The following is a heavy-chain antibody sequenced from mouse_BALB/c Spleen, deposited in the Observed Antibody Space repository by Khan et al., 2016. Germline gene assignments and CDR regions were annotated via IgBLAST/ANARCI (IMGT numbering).Heavy chain of an antibody. CDR1: GYSITSDYA. D-gene: IGHD2-1*01. CDR2: ISYSGST. J-gene: IGHJ2*01. CDR3: ASRNYGNLYYFDY. V-gene: IGHV3-2*02. Sequence: EVQLQESGPGLVKPSQSLSLTCTVTGYSITSDYAWNWIRQFPGNKLEWMGYISYSGSTGYNPSLKSRISITRDTSKNQFFLQLNSVTTEDTATYYCASRNYGNLYYFDYWGQGTTLTVSS.